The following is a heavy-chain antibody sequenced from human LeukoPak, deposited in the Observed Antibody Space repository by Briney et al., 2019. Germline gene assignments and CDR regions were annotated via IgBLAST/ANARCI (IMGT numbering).Heavy chain of an antibody. J-gene: IGHJ4*02. CDR2: ISGDGGTS. CDR1: GFTFDDHA. CDR3: AKGRWYFDWSPFDY. D-gene: IGHD3-9*01. Sequence: GGSLRLSCAAAGFTFDDHAMHWVRQAPGKGLEWVSLISGDGGTSHYADSVKGRFTISRDNSKNSLYLQMNSLRTEDTALYYCAKGRWYFDWSPFDYWGQGTLVTVSS. V-gene: IGHV3-43*02.